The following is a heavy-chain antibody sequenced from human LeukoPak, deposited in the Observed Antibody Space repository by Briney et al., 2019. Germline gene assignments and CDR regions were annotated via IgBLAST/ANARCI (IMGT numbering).Heavy chain of an antibody. CDR2: INPNSGDT. J-gene: IGHJ4*02. V-gene: IGHV1-2*02. CDR3: AREAHCSSASCETDF. Sequence: GASVKVSCKASGYTFTGYYMHWVRQAPGQGLEWMGWINPNSGDTNYAQNFQGRVTMTRDTSITTAYLDLSSLRSDDTAVYYCAREAHCSSASCETDFWGQGTLVTVSS. D-gene: IGHD2-2*01. CDR1: GYTFTGYY.